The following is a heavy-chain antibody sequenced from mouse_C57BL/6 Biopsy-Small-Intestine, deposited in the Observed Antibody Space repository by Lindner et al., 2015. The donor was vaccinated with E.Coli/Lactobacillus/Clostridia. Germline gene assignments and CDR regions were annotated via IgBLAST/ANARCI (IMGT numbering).Heavy chain of an antibody. CDR3: ARERGTGTGNWYFDV. Sequence: EVQLQESGPGMVKPSQSLSLTCTVTGYSITSGYGWHWIRHFPGNKLEWMGYISYSGSTNYNPSLKSRISITHDTSKNHFFLKLNSVTTEDTATYYCARERGTGTGNWYFDVWGTGTTVTVSS. V-gene: IGHV3-1*01. D-gene: IGHD4-1*01. J-gene: IGHJ1*03. CDR1: GYSITSGYG. CDR2: ISYSGST.